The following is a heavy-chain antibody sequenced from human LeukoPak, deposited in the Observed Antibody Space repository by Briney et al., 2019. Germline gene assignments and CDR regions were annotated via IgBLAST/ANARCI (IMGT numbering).Heavy chain of an antibody. Sequence: SVKVSCTASGGTFTRYAVGWVRQAPGQGLEWMGRIILIVCTVSYAQKFQGNVTITTDESTSTAYMELSSLRSEDTAVYYCARDLWYYYGSGSYYIPSNMDVWGKGTTVTVSS. V-gene: IGHV1-69*05. J-gene: IGHJ6*03. CDR2: IILIVCTV. CDR1: GGTFTRYA. CDR3: ARDLWYYYGSGSYYIPSNMDV. D-gene: IGHD3-10*01.